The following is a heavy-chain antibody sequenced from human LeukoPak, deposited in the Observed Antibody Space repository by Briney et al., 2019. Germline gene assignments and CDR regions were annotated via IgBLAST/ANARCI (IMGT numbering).Heavy chain of an antibody. D-gene: IGHD3-16*02. V-gene: IGHV3-33*01. CDR1: GFTFSIYG. CDR2: IWYDGSNK. J-gene: IGHJ6*02. Sequence: SGGSLRLSCAASGFTFSIYGMHWVRQAPGKGLEWVAVIWYDGSNKYYADSVKGRFTISRDNSKNTLYLQMNSLRAEDTAVYYCARDYRYVNYYYGMDVWGQGTTVTVSS. CDR3: ARDYRYVNYYYGMDV.